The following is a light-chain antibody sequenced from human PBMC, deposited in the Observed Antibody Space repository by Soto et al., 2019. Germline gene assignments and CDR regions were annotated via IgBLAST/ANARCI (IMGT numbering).Light chain of an antibody. Sequence: DIVLTQSPGTLSLTPGERATLSCRASQSVSSVFVAWYQQKPGQAPRLLIYGASSRATGIPDRFSGSGSGTDFTLTISRLEPEDFAVYYCQQYGSSPQTFGQGTKVDNK. CDR3: QQYGSSPQT. J-gene: IGKJ1*01. CDR2: GAS. V-gene: IGKV3-20*01. CDR1: QSVSSVF.